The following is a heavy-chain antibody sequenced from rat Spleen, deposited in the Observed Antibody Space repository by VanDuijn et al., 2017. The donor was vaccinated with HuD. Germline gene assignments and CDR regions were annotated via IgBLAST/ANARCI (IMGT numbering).Heavy chain of an antibody. J-gene: IGHJ3*01. D-gene: IGHD4-3*01. CDR3: ARRNSGYEGFAY. V-gene: IGHV3-3*01. Sequence: EVQLQESGPGLVKPSQSLSLTCSVTGYSITSSYRWNWIRKFPGNKLEWMGYINSAGSTNYNPSLKSRISITRDTSKNQFFLQLNSVTTEDTATYYCARRNSGYEGFAYWGQGTLVTVSS. CDR1: GYSITSSYR. CDR2: INSAGST.